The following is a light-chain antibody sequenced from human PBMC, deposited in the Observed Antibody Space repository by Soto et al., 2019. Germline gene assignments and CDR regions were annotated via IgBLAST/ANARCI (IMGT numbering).Light chain of an antibody. J-gene: IGKJ5*01. V-gene: IGKV3-20*01. CDR3: QQYDSSPRT. CDR2: DAS. Sequence: EIVFTQSPCTLSLSPFERSTLSCRASQSVSSSFLAWYQQKVGQAPRLLIYDASSRATGIPDRFSGSGSGTDLTLTISRLEPEDFAVYYCQQYDSSPRTFGQGTRLEIK. CDR1: QSVSSSF.